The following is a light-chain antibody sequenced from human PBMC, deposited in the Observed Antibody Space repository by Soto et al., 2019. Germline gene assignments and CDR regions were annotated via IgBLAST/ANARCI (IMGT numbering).Light chain of an antibody. CDR1: QSVSGRY. J-gene: IGKJ1*01. CDR3: QQYGSTPWT. V-gene: IGKV3-20*01. CDR2: GAS. Sequence: EIVLTQSPGTLSLSPGERATLSCRASQSVSGRYLAWYQQKPGQAPRPLIYGASSRASGIPDRFSGSGSGTDDTLTISRLEPEDFAVYYCQQYGSTPWTFGQGTKVEIK.